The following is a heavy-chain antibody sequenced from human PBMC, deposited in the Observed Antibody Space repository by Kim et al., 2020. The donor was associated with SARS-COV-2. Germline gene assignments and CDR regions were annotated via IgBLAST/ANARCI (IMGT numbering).Heavy chain of an antibody. J-gene: IGHJ4*02. D-gene: IGHD3-16*02. CDR3: ANESIGSNRYTFYY. V-gene: IGHV3-30*18. Sequence: GGSLRLSCAASGFTFSRYGMHWVRQAPGKGLKWVAAISYDGSNKYYADSVKGRFTISRDNSKNTLYLQMNSLRAEDTAVYYCANESIGSNRYTFYYWGQGTLVTVSS. CDR2: ISYDGSNK. CDR1: GFTFSRYG.